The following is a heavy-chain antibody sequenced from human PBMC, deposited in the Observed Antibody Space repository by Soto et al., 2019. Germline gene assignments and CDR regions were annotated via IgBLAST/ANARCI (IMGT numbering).Heavy chain of an antibody. Sequence: QVQLVQSGAEVKKPGSSVKVSCKASGGTFSSYAISWVRQAPGQGLEWMGGIIPIFGTANYAQKFQGRVTITADESTSTAYMELSSLRSEDTAVYYCARGYCSGCSCYTYNWFDPWGQGTLVTVSS. CDR3: ARGYCSGCSCYTYNWFDP. V-gene: IGHV1-69*01. CDR2: IIPIFGTA. CDR1: GGTFSSYA. J-gene: IGHJ5*02. D-gene: IGHD2-15*01.